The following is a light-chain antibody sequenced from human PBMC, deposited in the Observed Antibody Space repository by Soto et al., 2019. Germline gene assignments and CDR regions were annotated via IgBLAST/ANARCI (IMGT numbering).Light chain of an antibody. Sequence: EIVLTQSPCTLSLYPGERATLPCRASQSVSSKLGWYQHKPGKAPKLLIYGASTRAPGIPARFSGRGSGTDFTLTTSGLQPEDFAVYYCQQYNDGHSGYSFGQGTKVDIK. CDR3: QQYNDGHSGYS. CDR2: GAS. CDR1: QSVSSK. J-gene: IGKJ2*01. V-gene: IGKV3-15*01.